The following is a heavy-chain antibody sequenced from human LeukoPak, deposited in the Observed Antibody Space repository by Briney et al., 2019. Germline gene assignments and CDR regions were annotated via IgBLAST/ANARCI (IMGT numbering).Heavy chain of an antibody. D-gene: IGHD3-9*01. Sequence: GGSLRLSCAASGFTFSSYAMSWVRQAPGKGLEWVSAISGSGGSTYYADSVKGRFTISRDNSKNTLYLQMNSLRAEDTAVYYCAKDSDYDILTGYSTFDYWGQGTLVTVSS. CDR1: GFTFSSYA. CDR3: AKDSDYDILTGYSTFDY. CDR2: ISGSGGST. J-gene: IGHJ4*02. V-gene: IGHV3-23*01.